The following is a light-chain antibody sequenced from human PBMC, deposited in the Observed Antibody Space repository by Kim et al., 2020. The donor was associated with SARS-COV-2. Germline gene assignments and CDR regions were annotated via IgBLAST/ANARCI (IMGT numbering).Light chain of an antibody. CDR2: QDS. CDR1: KLGDKY. J-gene: IGLJ1*01. Sequence: PEHTASITGSGDKLGDKYACWYQQKPGQSPVLVIYQDSKRPSGIPERFSGSNSGNTATLTISGTQAMDEADYYCQAWDSSTAPYVFGTGTKVTVL. V-gene: IGLV3-1*01. CDR3: QAWDSSTAPYV.